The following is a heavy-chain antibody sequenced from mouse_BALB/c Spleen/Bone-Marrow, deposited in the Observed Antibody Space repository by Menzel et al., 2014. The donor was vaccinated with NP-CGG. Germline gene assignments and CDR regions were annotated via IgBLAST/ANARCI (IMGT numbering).Heavy chain of an antibody. V-gene: IGHV1-69*02. CDR1: GYTFTSYW. Sequence: VQLQQSGAELVRPGASVKLSCRASGYTFTSYWINWVKQRPGQGLEWIGNIYPSDSYTNYNQRFKDKATLTVDKSSSTAYMQLSSPTSEDSAVYYXXRXGNSHYYAMDYWGQGTSVTVSS. CDR2: IYPSDSYT. D-gene: IGHD1-1*01. J-gene: IGHJ4*01. CDR3: XRXGNSHYYAMDY.